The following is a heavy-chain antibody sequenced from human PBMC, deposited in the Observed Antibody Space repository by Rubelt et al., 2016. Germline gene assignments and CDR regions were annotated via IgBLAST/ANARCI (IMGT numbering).Heavy chain of an antibody. V-gene: IGHV3-74*01. CDR1: GFTFNNSW. J-gene: IGHJ4*02. Sequence: VQLVESGGGVVQPGGSLRLSCAASGFTFNNSWMHWVRQAQGRGLVWISRITRDGSSTKSADSGKGRFNMSRDNAKNTMYLQMGNLSVEDTAVYYCARDYGEWGQGILVTVSS. D-gene: IGHD4-17*01. CDR2: ITRDGSST. CDR3: ARDYGE.